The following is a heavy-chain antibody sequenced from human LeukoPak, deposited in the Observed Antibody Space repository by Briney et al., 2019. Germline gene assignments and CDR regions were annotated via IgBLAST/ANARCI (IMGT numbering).Heavy chain of an antibody. V-gene: IGHV4-30-2*01. CDR2: IYHSGST. D-gene: IGHD2-8*01. CDR1: GGSISSGGYY. J-gene: IGHJ4*02. CDR3: ARDSTNGVSN. Sequence: PSETLSLTCTVSGGSISSGGYYWSWIRQPPGKGLEWIGYIYHSGSTYYNPSLKSRVTISVDRSKNQFSLKLSSVTAADTAVYYCARDSTNGVSNWGQGTLVTVSS.